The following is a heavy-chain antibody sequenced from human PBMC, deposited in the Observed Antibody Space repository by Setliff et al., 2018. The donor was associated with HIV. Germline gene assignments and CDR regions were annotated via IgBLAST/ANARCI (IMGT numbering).Heavy chain of an antibody. CDR2: ISAYMGHT. Sequence: ASMKVSCKASGYTFTSLGISWVRRAPGQGLEWMGWISAYMGHTIYAQKFQGRVTMTTDTSTSTAYMDVRSLSSDDTAVYYCARTQYRTTWPGNYWGQGTLVTVSS. CDR3: ARTQYRTTWPGNY. V-gene: IGHV1-18*01. J-gene: IGHJ4*02. D-gene: IGHD1-7*01. CDR1: GYTFTSLG.